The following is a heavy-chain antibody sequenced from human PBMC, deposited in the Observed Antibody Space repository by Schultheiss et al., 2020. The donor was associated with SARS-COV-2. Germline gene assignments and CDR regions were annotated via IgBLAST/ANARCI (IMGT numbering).Heavy chain of an antibody. CDR1: GGSISSGGYY. Sequence: TLSLTCTVSGGSISSGGYYWSWIRQHPGKALEWLALIDWDDDKYYSTSLKTRLTISKDTSKNQVVLTMTNMDPVDTATYYCARSRALFGMDVWGQGTTVTVSS. CDR3: ARSRALFGMDV. V-gene: IGHV2-70*01. D-gene: IGHD4/OR15-4a*01. CDR2: IDWDDDK. J-gene: IGHJ6*02.